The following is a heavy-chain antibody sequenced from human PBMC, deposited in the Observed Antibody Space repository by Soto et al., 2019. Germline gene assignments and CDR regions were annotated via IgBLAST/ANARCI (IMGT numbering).Heavy chain of an antibody. CDR2: ISAYNGNT. V-gene: IGHV1-18*04. Sequence: ASVKVSCKASGYTFTSYGISGVRQAPGQGLEWMGWISAYNGNTNYAQKLQGRVTMTTDTSTSTAYMELRSLRSDDTAVYYCARASTIFGVVSYYYYGMDVWGQGTTVTVSS. J-gene: IGHJ6*02. D-gene: IGHD3-3*01. CDR3: ARASTIFGVVSYYYYGMDV. CDR1: GYTFTSYG.